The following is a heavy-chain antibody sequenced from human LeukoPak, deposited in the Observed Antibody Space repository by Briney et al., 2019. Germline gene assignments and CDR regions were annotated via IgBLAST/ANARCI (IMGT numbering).Heavy chain of an antibody. Sequence: GGSLRLSCAASGFTFSSYGMTWVRQAPGKGLEWVSGISGSGGSTYYEDSVKGRFTISRDNSKNTLYLQMNSLRAEDTAVYYCAKNSGGTCYSHLDYWGQGTLVTVSS. CDR2: ISGSGGST. CDR1: GFTFSSYG. V-gene: IGHV3-23*01. J-gene: IGHJ4*02. CDR3: AKNSGGTCYSHLDY. D-gene: IGHD2-15*01.